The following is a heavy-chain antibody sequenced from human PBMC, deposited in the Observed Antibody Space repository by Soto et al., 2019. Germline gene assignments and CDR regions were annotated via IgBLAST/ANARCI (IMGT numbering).Heavy chain of an antibody. Sequence: QVQLVESGGGVVQPGRSLRLSCAASGFTFSSYGMHWVRQAPGKGLEWVALISYDGSNKYYADSVKGRFTISRDNSKITMYLQMNRLRADDTAVYYCAKDSGRGYNYGQHWFGPWGQGTLVTVSS. J-gene: IGHJ5*02. CDR3: AKDSGRGYNYGQHWFGP. CDR1: GFTFSSYG. D-gene: IGHD5-18*01. V-gene: IGHV3-30*18. CDR2: ISYDGSNK.